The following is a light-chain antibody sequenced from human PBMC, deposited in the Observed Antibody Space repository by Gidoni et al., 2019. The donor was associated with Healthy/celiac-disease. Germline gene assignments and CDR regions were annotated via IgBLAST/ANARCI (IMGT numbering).Light chain of an antibody. V-gene: IGLV2-14*01. Sequence: QSDLTQTGSLSGSPGQSITISCTGTSRDVGGYNYVSWYQQHPGKAPKLMIYDVSNRPSGVSNRFSGSKSGNTASLTISGLQAEDEADYYCSSYTSSSTWVFGGGTKLTVL. J-gene: IGLJ3*02. CDR2: DVS. CDR1: SRDVGGYNY. CDR3: SSYTSSSTWV.